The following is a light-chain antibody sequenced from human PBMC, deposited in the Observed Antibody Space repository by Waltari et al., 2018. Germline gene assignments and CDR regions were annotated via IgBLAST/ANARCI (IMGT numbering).Light chain of an antibody. V-gene: IGKV1-5*03. Sequence: DIQMTPSPSTLSASVGDRFTITCRASQSISNWLDWYQQKPGKAPKLLIYKASTLESGVPSRFSSSGSGTEFTLPISSLQPDDFATYYCQQYNSYSLLTFGGGTKVEIK. J-gene: IGKJ4*01. CDR1: QSISNW. CDR2: KAS. CDR3: QQYNSYSLLT.